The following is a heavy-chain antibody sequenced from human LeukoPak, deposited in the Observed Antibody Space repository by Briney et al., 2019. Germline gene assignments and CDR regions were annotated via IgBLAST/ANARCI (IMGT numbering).Heavy chain of an antibody. CDR2: IWYDGSNK. CDR3: ARDLSLAVAGTDY. Sequence: GRSLRLSCAASGFTFSSYGMHWVRQAPGKGLEWVAVIWYDGSNKYYADSVKGRSTISRDNSKNTLYLQMNSLRAEDTAVHYCARDLSLAVAGTDYWGQGTLVTVSS. V-gene: IGHV3-33*01. J-gene: IGHJ4*02. CDR1: GFTFSSYG. D-gene: IGHD6-19*01.